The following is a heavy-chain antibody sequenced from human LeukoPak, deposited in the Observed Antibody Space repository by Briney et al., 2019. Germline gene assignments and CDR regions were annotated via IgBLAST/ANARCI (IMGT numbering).Heavy chain of an antibody. D-gene: IGHD1-26*01. CDR3: AKGGKWDVTPFDY. J-gene: IGHJ4*02. V-gene: IGHV3-23*01. CDR1: GFTFSTYA. Sequence: PGGSLRLSCVVSGFTFSTYAMSWVRQAPGKGLEWVSGIGGSGGDTFYADSVKGRFTISRDNSKNTLYLQVNSLRAEDTAVYYCAKGGKWDVTPFDYWGQGTLVTVSS. CDR2: IGGSGGDT.